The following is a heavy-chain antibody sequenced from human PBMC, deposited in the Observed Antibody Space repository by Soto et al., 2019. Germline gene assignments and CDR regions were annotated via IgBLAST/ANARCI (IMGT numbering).Heavy chain of an antibody. CDR3: ARGFARITMVRGEYYYGMDV. V-gene: IGHV4-34*01. CDR1: GGSFSGYY. J-gene: IGHJ6*02. D-gene: IGHD3-10*01. Sequence: SETLSLTCAVYGGSFSGYYWSWIRQPPGKGLEWIGEINHSGSTNYNPSLKSRVTISVDTSKNQFSLKLSSVTAADTAVYYCARGFARITMVRGEYYYGMDVWGQGTTVTSP. CDR2: INHSGST.